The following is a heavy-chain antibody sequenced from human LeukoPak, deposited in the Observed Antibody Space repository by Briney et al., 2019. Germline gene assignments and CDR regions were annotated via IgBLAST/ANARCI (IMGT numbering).Heavy chain of an antibody. Sequence: GGSLRLSCAASGLSFSNYSMYWVRQAPGKGLEWVSSISSSSTYIYYTESVKGRFTISRDNAKNSLFLQMNSLRAEDSAVYYCAREPHDFHEEDGFDIWGQGTLVTVSS. J-gene: IGHJ3*02. V-gene: IGHV3-21*01. CDR3: AREPHDFHEEDGFDI. D-gene: IGHD2-21*02. CDR2: ISSSSTYI. CDR1: GLSFSNYS.